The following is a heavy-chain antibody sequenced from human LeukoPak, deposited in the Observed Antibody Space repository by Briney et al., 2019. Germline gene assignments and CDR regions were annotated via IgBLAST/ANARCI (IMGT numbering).Heavy chain of an antibody. J-gene: IGHJ5*02. V-gene: IGHV3-7*01. CDR1: GFTFSSYW. CDR2: IKQDGSEK. CDR3: ARDGPYNWFDP. Sequence: GGSLRLSCAASGFTFSSYWMSWVLQAPGKGLEWVANIKQDGSEKYYVDSVKGRFTISRDNAKNSLYLQMNSLRAEDTAVYYCARDGPYNWFDPWGPGTLVTVTS.